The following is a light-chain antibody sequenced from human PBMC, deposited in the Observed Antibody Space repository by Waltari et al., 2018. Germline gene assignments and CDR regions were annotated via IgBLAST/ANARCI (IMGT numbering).Light chain of an antibody. CDR1: NSARNS. V-gene: IGLV3-21*04. Sequence: SYVLTQPPSVSAAPGTTARITCGANNSARNSVQWYQQRPGQAPFLVIYYERDRPSGIPDRFSGSNSGNTATLTISRVEAGDEADFYCQVWDRDSDHVVFGGRTKLTVL. CDR2: YER. CDR3: QVWDRDSDHVV. J-gene: IGLJ2*01.